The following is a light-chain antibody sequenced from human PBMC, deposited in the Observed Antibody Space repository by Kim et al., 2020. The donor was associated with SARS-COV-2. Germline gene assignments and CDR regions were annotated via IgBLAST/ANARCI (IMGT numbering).Light chain of an antibody. CDR3: QQYGNTPGFT. Sequence: SNYLAWYQQKPGQAPRLLIYGASIRDTGIPDRFSGSGSGTDFTLTIDRLEPEDFAVYYCQQYGNTPGFTFGPGTKVDIK. J-gene: IGKJ3*01. CDR2: GAS. CDR1: SNY. V-gene: IGKV3-20*01.